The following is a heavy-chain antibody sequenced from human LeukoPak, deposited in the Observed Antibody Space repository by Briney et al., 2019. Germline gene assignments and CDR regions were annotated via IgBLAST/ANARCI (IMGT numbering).Heavy chain of an antibody. CDR3: ATRTFSPVVNLRNGGFDY. V-gene: IGHV3-7*01. Sequence: GGSLRLSCAASGFNFSSYWMSWVRQAQGKGLEWVANIKEDGSEKYYVDSVKGRFTISRDNAKNSLYLQMNSLRAEDTAVYYCATRTFSPVVNLRNGGFDYWGQGTLVTVSS. J-gene: IGHJ4*02. D-gene: IGHD4-23*01. CDR1: GFNFSSYW. CDR2: IKEDGSEK.